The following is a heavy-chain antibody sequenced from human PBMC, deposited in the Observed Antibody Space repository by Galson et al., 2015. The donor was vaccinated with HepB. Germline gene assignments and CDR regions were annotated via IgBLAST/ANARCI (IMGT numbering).Heavy chain of an antibody. CDR3: ARGFGVYYDSFVETAYYYGMDV. CDR2: ISAYNGNT. Sequence: SVKASCKASGYTFTSYGISWVRQAPGQGLEWMGWISAYNGNTNYAQKLQGRVTMTTDTSTSTAYMELRSLRSDDTAVYYCARGFGVYYDSFVETAYYYGMDVWGQGTTVTVSS. J-gene: IGHJ6*02. V-gene: IGHV1-18*04. CDR1: GYTFTSYG. D-gene: IGHD3-22*01.